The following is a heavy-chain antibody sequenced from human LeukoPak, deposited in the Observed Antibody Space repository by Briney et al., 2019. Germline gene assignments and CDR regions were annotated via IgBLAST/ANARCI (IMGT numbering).Heavy chain of an antibody. CDR1: GGSISTSSYY. Sequence: ASETLSLTCTVSGGSISTSSYYWGWVRQPPGKGLEWIGNIFYSGSTYYSPSLKSRVTISVDTSKNQFSLKLSSVTAADTAVYYCARIGYSYGQNWFDPWGQGTLVTVSS. CDR2: IFYSGST. CDR3: ARIGYSYGQNWFDP. D-gene: IGHD5-18*01. V-gene: IGHV4-39*07. J-gene: IGHJ5*02.